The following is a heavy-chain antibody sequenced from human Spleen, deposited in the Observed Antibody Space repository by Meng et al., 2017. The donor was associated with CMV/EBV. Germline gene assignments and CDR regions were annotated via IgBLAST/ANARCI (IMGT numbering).Heavy chain of an antibody. CDR2: INPNSGGT. D-gene: IGHD5-24*01. Sequence: QRRRVKARAEVKKPGASVNVSCKASGYTFTGYYMHWVRQDPGQGLEWMGWINPNSGGTNYAQKFQGRVTMTRDTSISTAYMELSRLRSDDTAVYYCARGRWLHDYWGQGTLVTVSS. V-gene: IGHV1-2*02. CDR1: GYTFTGYY. CDR3: ARGRWLHDY. J-gene: IGHJ4*02.